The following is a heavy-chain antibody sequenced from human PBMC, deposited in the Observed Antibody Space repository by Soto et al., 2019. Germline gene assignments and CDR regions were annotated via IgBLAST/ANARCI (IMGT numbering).Heavy chain of an antibody. Sequence: EVELVESGGGLVQPGGSLRLSCAASGFTVSSNYMTWVRQAPGQGLECVSVIYSAGATDYADSVKGRFTISRDSSNNMLYLQMNSLRAEDTAVYYCARRHYYGSDWGQGTLVTVSS. CDR2: IYSAGAT. V-gene: IGHV3-66*04. CDR1: GFTVSSNY. J-gene: IGHJ4*02. CDR3: ARRHYYGSD. D-gene: IGHD3-10*01.